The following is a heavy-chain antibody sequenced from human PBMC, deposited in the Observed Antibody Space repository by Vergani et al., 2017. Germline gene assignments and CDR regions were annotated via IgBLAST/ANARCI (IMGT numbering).Heavy chain of an antibody. Sequence: EVQLLESGGDLVQPGGSLRLSCAASGFTFNHYAMNWVRQAPGKGLEWVSHINPHGSEANYAGSVKGRFTISRDNAKNTVYLQMNSLRVEDTALYYCARSYDYWGRGTLVTVSS. CDR3: ARSYDY. CDR2: INPHGSEA. CDR1: GFTFNHYA. J-gene: IGHJ4*02. V-gene: IGHV3-74*02.